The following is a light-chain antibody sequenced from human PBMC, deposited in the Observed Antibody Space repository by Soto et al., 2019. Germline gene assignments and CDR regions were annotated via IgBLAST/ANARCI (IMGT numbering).Light chain of an antibody. J-gene: IGKJ1*01. V-gene: IGKV3-20*01. Sequence: EILLTQSPGTLSLSPGERATLSCRASQSVSSSYLAWYQQKPGHAPSLLIYGASSRATGIPDRFSGSGSGTDFTLTISRLEPEDFAVYYCQQYGSSRTFGQGTKVDIK. CDR2: GAS. CDR1: QSVSSSY. CDR3: QQYGSSRT.